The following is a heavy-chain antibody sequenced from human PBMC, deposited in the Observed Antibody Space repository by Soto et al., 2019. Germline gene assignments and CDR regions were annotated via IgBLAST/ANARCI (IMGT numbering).Heavy chain of an antibody. CDR1: GFTFSSYG. CDR3: SKGVVVAPTYFPY. Sequence: GGSLRLSCAASGFTFSSYGMHWVRQAPGKGLEWVAVISYDGSDKYYADSVKGRFTISRDNSNNTLYLQMDSLRAEDTAVYYWSKGVVVAPTYFPYWGQGTLVTVAS. J-gene: IGHJ1*01. CDR2: ISYDGSDK. D-gene: IGHD2-15*01. V-gene: IGHV3-30*18.